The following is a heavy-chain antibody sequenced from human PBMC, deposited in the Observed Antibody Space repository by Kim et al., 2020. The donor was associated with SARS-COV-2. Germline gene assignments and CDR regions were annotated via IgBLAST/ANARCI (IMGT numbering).Heavy chain of an antibody. CDR1: GFTFSSYS. D-gene: IGHD6-13*01. CDR2: ISSSSSTI. J-gene: IGHJ6*02. V-gene: IGHV3-48*02. Sequence: GGSLRLSCAASGFTFSSYSMNWVRQAPGKGLEWVSYISSSSSTIYYADSVKGRFTISRDNAKNSLYLQMNSLRDEYTAVYYCARRYSSSWGGLYYYGMDVWGQGTTVTVSS. CDR3: ARRYSSSWGGLYYYGMDV.